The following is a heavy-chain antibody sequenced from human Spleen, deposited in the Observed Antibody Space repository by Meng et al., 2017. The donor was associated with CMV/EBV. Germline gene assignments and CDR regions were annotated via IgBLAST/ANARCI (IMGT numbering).Heavy chain of an antibody. J-gene: IGHJ6*02. V-gene: IGHV3-33*06. CDR1: GFTFSSYG. CDR2: IWYDGSNK. CDR3: AKDQSEDYFFYYAMDV. Sequence: GESLKISCAASGFTFSSYGMHWVRQAPGKGLEWVAVIWYDGSNKYYADSVKGRFTISRDNSKNTLYLQMNSLRAEDTAVYYCAKDQSEDYFFYYAMDVWGQGTTVTVSS.